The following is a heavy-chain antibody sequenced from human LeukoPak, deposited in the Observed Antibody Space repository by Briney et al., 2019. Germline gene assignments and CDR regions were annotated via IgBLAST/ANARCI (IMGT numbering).Heavy chain of an antibody. J-gene: IGHJ4*02. Sequence: ASVNLSCNSSGYTFTVNYMHWVRQPPGQGHEWMGWINTNTGNPTYAQGFTGRFVFSLDTSVSTAYLQISSLKAEDTAVYYCARDAIFGVVIPFDYWGQGTLVTVSS. CDR2: INTNTGNP. CDR1: GYTFTVNY. CDR3: ARDAIFGVVIPFDY. V-gene: IGHV7-4-1*02. D-gene: IGHD3-3*01.